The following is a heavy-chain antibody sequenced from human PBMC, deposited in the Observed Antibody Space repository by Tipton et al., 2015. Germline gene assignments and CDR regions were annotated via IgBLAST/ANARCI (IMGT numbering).Heavy chain of an antibody. V-gene: IGHV3-43D*04. J-gene: IGHJ4*02. CDR2: ITWDGGST. CDR1: GFTFDDYA. D-gene: IGHD6-6*01. CDR3: AKDIGDYSSSSAGFDY. Sequence: QLVQSGGVVVRPGGSLRLSCAASGFTFDDYAMHWVRQAPGKGLEWVSLITWDGGSTYYADSLKGRFTISRDNSKNSLYLQMNSLRAEDTALYYCAKDIGDYSSSSAGFDYWGQGTLVTVSS.